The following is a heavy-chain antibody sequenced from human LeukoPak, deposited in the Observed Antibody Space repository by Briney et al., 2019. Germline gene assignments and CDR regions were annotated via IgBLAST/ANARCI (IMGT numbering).Heavy chain of an antibody. Sequence: GGSLRLSCAASGFTFSSYGMNWVRQAPGKGREWVSSISSSTSYIYYADSVKGGFTISRDNAKNSLFLQMNSLRAEDTAVYYCAKRPYYYDSSGWELSYFDYWGQGTLVTVSS. CDR1: GFTFSSYG. J-gene: IGHJ4*02. CDR3: AKRPYYYDSSGWELSYFDY. CDR2: ISSSTSYI. D-gene: IGHD3-22*01. V-gene: IGHV3-21*01.